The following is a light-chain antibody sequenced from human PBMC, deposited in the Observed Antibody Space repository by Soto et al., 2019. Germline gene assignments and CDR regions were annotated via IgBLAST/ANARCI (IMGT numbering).Light chain of an antibody. CDR2: GAS. Sequence: EIVMTQSPATLSVSPGERATLSCRASQSVSSNLAWYQQKPGQAPRLLIYGASTRATGIPARFSGSGSGTDFSLTISSLEPGDLAVYYCQLYGISPHFGQGTRLEIK. V-gene: IGKV3-15*01. CDR3: QLYGISPH. CDR1: QSVSSN. J-gene: IGKJ5*01.